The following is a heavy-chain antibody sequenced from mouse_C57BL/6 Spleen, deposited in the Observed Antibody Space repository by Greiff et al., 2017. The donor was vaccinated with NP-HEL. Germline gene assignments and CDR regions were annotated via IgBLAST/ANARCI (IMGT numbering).Heavy chain of an antibody. Sequence: VQLQQSGPELVKPGASVKISCKASGYAFSSSWMNWVKQRPGKGLEWIGRIYPGDGDTNYNGKFKGKATLTADKSSSTAYMQLSSLTSEDSAVYFCAASIYYYGSSCYWGQGTTLTVSS. CDR2: IYPGDGDT. J-gene: IGHJ2*01. V-gene: IGHV1-82*01. D-gene: IGHD1-1*01. CDR1: GYAFSSSW. CDR3: AASIYYYGSSCY.